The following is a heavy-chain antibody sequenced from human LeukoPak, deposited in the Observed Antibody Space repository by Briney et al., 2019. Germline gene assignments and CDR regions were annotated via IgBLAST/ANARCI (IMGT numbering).Heavy chain of an antibody. D-gene: IGHD3-22*01. CDR1: GFTFGSYW. Sequence: GGSLRLSCSASGFTFGSYWMSWVRQAPGKGLEWVANIKQDGSEMSYVDSVEGRFTISRDNAKNAVYLQMNSLTADDTAVYYCAKLILISADDWGQGTLVSVSS. CDR2: IKQDGSEM. V-gene: IGHV3-7*01. CDR3: AKLILISADD. J-gene: IGHJ4*02.